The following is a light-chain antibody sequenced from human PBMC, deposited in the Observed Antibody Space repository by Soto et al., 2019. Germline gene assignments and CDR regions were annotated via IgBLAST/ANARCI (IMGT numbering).Light chain of an antibody. CDR3: SSFTSTNTVL. Sequence: QSALTQPASVSGSPGQSITISCTGTSSDVGGYNYVSWYQQHPGKAPKLMIYNVSNRPSGVSNRFSGSKSGNTASLTISGLHAEDEGHYYCSSFTSTNTVLFGGGTQLTVL. V-gene: IGLV2-14*01. CDR1: SSDVGGYNY. J-gene: IGLJ2*01. CDR2: NVS.